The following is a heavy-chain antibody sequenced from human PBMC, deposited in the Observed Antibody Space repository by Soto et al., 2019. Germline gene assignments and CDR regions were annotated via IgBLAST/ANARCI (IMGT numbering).Heavy chain of an antibody. V-gene: IGHV3-23*01. D-gene: IGHD6-25*01. Sequence: GGSLRLSCTGSGFIFSSYAMSWIRQTPGRGREWVAAITNGGANTYSADSVKGRFTISRDNSKNTLYLQMNSLRADDTAVYFCAKGSASGSPYYFDFWGQGTLVTVSS. CDR3: AKGSASGSPYYFDF. CDR2: ITNGGANT. J-gene: IGHJ4*02. CDR1: GFIFSSYA.